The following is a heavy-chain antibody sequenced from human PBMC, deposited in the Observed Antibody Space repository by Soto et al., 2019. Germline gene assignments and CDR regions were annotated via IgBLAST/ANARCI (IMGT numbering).Heavy chain of an antibody. CDR2: ISYDGSNK. D-gene: IGHD2-15*01. CDR3: ARAPMGYCSGGSCYMDY. V-gene: IGHV3-30-3*01. Sequence: VAVISYDGSNKYYADSVKGRFTISRHNSKNTLYLQMNSLRAEDTAVYYCARAPMGYCSGGSCYMDYWGQGTLVTVSS. J-gene: IGHJ4*02.